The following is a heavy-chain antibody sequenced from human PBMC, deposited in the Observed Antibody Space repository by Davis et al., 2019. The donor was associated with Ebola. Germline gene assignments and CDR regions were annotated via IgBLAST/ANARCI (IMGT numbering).Heavy chain of an antibody. CDR3: AREAVTNFDY. CDR1: GFTFSSYS. Sequence: GESLKISCAASGFTFSSYSMNWVRQAPGKGLEWVSYITSSSSTIYYADSVKGRFTISRDNAKNSLYLQMNSLRDEDTAVYYCAREAVTNFDYWGQGTLVTVSS. J-gene: IGHJ4*02. CDR2: ITSSSSTI. V-gene: IGHV3-48*02. D-gene: IGHD6-19*01.